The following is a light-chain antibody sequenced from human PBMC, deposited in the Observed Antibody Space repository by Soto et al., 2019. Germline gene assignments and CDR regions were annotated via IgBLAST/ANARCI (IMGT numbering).Light chain of an antibody. Sequence: SYELTQPPSVSASPGQTASITCFGDELGNKYTFWYQQKPGQSPVVVISQDTERPSGIPERFSGSNSGNTATLTISGTQAMDEADYYCQVWDASTVVFGGGTKLTVL. CDR2: QDT. V-gene: IGLV3-1*01. J-gene: IGLJ2*01. CDR1: ELGNKY. CDR3: QVWDASTVV.